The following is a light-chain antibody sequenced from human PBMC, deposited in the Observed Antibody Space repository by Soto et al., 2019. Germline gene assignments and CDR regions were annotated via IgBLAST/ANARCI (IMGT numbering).Light chain of an antibody. V-gene: IGKV1-9*01. J-gene: IGKJ5*01. CDR3: QHRHSYPIT. CDR1: QGISRY. CDR2: TAS. Sequence: DIQLTQSPSFLSASVGDRVTITCRASQGISRYLAWYQQEPGKAPKLLIHTASTLQTGVPSRFSGSGSGTEFPLTISSLQPEDFGTYYCQHRHSYPITFGQGTRLEIK.